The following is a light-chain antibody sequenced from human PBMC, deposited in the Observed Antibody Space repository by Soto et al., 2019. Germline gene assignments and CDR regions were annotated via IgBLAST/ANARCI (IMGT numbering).Light chain of an antibody. J-gene: IGKJ1*01. CDR3: HQRQSWPRT. CDR1: QYINTR. Sequence: EIVLTQSPATLSSFPGDRVTLSCRASQYINTRLAWYQHRPGQAPRPLIYQTSIRAAGIPARFSASGTGTDFTLTISDVQPEDFAVYYCHQRQSWPRTFGQGTKWIS. CDR2: QTS. V-gene: IGKV3-11*01.